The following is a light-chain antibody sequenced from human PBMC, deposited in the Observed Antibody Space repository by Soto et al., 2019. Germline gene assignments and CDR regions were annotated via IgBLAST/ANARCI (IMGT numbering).Light chain of an antibody. CDR3: QQANSFPIT. J-gene: IGKJ5*01. V-gene: IGKV1-12*01. CDR2: GAT. CDR1: QGITRW. Sequence: IQLTQSPSSVSASVGDRVAITCRASQGITRWLAWYQQKPGKAPKLLIYGATGLQSGVPSRFSGGGSGTDFTPTISSLQPEDFATYYCQQANSFPITFGQGTRLEI.